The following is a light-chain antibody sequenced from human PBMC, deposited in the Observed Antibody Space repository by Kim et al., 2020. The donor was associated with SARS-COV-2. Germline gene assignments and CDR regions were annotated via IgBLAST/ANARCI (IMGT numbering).Light chain of an antibody. CDR2: VGTGGIVG. CDR3: GADHGSGSNFVRV. J-gene: IGLJ2*01. V-gene: IGLV9-49*01. CDR1: SGYSNYK. Sequence: CTLSSGYSNYKVDWYQQRPGKGPRFVMRVGTGGIVGSKGDGIPDRFSVLGSGLNRYLTIKNIQEEDESDYHCGADHGSGSNFVRVFGGGTQLTVL.